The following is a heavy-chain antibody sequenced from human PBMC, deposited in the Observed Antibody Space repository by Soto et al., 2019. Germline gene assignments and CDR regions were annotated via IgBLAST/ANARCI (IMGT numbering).Heavy chain of an antibody. CDR3: AKKAEKHFDWMFYADS. D-gene: IGHD3-9*01. CDR2: ISGSGDST. V-gene: IGHV3-23*01. J-gene: IGHJ4*02. Sequence: GGSLRLSRATSGIIFRNYAMGWVRQAPGKGLEWVSAISGSGDSTYYADSVKGRFTISRDNSKNTLYLQMNSLRVEDTAIFYCAKKAEKHFDWMFYADSWGQGTLVTVSS. CDR1: GIIFRNYA.